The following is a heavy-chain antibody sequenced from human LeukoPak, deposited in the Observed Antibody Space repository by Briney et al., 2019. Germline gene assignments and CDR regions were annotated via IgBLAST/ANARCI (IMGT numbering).Heavy chain of an antibody. CDR3: ARAGLYYYGSGSYSYYYYGMDV. V-gene: IGHV4-34*01. CDR2: INHSGST. D-gene: IGHD3-10*01. Sequence: SETLSLTCAVYGGSFSGYYWSWIRQPPEKGLEWIGEINHSGSTNYNPSLKSRVTISVDTSKNQFSLKLSSVTAADTAVYYCARAGLYYYGSGSYSYYYYGMDVWGKGTTVTVSS. J-gene: IGHJ6*04. CDR1: GGSFSGYY.